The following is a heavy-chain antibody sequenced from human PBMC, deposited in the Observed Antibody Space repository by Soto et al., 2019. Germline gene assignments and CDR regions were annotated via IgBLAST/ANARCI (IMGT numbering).Heavy chain of an antibody. D-gene: IGHD6-13*01. CDR1: GGSISSGDYY. CDR2: IYYSGST. V-gene: IGHV4-30-4*01. CDR3: ARVGYSSSWYNWFDP. J-gene: IGHJ5*02. Sequence: SETLSLTCTVSGGSISSGDYYWSWIRQPPGKGLEWIGYIYYSGSTYYNPSLKSRVTISVDTSKNQLSLKLSSVTAADTAVYYCARVGYSSSWYNWFDPWGQGTLVTVSS.